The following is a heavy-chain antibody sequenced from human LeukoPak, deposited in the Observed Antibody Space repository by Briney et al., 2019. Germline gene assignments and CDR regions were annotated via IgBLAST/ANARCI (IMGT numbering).Heavy chain of an antibody. CDR2: INPSGGST. CDR3: ARGRNSGYYSGEETHYYFYYMDV. CDR1: GYTFTSYY. D-gene: IGHD3-22*01. J-gene: IGHJ6*03. Sequence: ASVKVSCKASGYTFTSYYMHWVRQAPGQGLEWMGIINPSGGSTSYAQKFQGRVTMTRETSISTAYMELTSLRSDDTAVYYCARGRNSGYYSGEETHYYFYYMDVWGKGTTVTVSS. V-gene: IGHV1-46*01.